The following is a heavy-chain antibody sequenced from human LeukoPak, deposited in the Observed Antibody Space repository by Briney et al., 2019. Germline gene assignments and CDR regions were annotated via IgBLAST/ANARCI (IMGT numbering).Heavy chain of an antibody. V-gene: IGHV1-69*05. J-gene: IGHJ6*03. D-gene: IGHD6-19*01. CDR2: IIPIFGTA. Sequence: SVKVFCKASGGTFSSYAISWVRQAPGQGLEWMGGIIPIFGTANYAQKFQGRVTITTDESTSTAYMELSSLRSEDTAVSYCASSPPEWLVPSPNYYYYMDVWGKGTTVTVSS. CDR3: ASSPPEWLVPSPNYYYYMDV. CDR1: GGTFSSYA.